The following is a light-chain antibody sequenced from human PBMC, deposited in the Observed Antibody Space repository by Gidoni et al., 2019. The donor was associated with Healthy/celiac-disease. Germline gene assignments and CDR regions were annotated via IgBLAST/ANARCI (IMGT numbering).Light chain of an antibody. J-gene: IGKJ2*01. CDR2: GAS. CDR1: QSVSSN. CDR3: QQYNNWPPHT. Sequence: DIVTTQSPATLSVSPGERATLSCRASQSVSSNLAWYQQKPGQAPRLLIYGASTRATAFPARFSGSGSGTEFTLTISSLQSEDFAVYYCQQYNNWPPHTFGQXTKLEIK. V-gene: IGKV3-15*01.